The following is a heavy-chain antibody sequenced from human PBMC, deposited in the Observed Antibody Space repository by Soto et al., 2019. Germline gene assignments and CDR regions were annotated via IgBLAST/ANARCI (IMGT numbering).Heavy chain of an antibody. CDR2: MNPNSGNT. J-gene: IGHJ5*02. CDR3: ARSVSDIVLVPAATNNWFDP. D-gene: IGHD2-2*01. CDR1: GYTFTSYD. Sequence: ASVKVSCKASGYTFTSYDINWVRQATGQGFEYLGWMNPNSGNTGYVKKFQGRVTMTRDTSMSTAYTELSSLRSEDTAVYYCARSVSDIVLVPAATNNWFDPWDQGTLVTVSS. V-gene: IGHV1-8*01.